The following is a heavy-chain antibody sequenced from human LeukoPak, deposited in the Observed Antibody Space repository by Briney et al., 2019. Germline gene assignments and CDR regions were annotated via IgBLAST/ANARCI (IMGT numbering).Heavy chain of an antibody. CDR3: ARVEDLYYFDY. J-gene: IGHJ4*02. CDR1: GYTFTSYG. Sequence: ASVKVSCKASGYTFTSYGISWVRQAPGQGLEWMGWINSNSGGTNYAQNFQGRVTMTRDTSINTVYMELSGLASDDTAVYYCARVEDLYYFDYWGQGTLVTVSS. V-gene: IGHV1-2*02. CDR2: INSNSGGT.